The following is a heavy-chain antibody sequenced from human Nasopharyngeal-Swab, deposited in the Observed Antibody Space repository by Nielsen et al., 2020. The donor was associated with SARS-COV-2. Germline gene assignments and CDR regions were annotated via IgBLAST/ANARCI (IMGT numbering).Heavy chain of an antibody. CDR3: AKAKYVGRIAAAGGAFDI. D-gene: IGHD6-13*01. CDR1: GFTFSSYG. Sequence: GESLKISCAASGFTFSSYGMHWVRQAPGKGLEWVAVISYDGSNKYYADSVKGRFTTSRDNSKNTLYLQMNSLRAEDTAVYCCAKAKYVGRIAAAGGAFDIWGQGTMVTVSS. V-gene: IGHV3-30*18. J-gene: IGHJ3*02. CDR2: ISYDGSNK.